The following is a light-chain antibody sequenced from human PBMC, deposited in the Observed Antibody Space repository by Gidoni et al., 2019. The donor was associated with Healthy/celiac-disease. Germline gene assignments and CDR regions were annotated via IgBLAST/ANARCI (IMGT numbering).Light chain of an antibody. Sequence: DIQMTHSPSTLSASLGDRVTITCRASQSISSWLAWYQQKPGKAPKLLIYKASSLESGVPSRFSGSGSGTEFTLTISSLQPDDFATYYCQQYNSYPHTFGQGTKLEIK. V-gene: IGKV1-5*03. CDR3: QQYNSYPHT. J-gene: IGKJ2*01. CDR1: QSISSW. CDR2: KAS.